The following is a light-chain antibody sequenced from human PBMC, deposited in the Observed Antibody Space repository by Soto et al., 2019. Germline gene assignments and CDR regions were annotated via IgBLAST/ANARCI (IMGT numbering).Light chain of an antibody. Sequence: QSALTQPASVSGSPGQSITISCTGTSSDVWSYNLVSWYQQHPGKAPKLMIYEGSKRPSGVSNRFSGSKSGNTASLTISGLLAEDEADYYCCSYAGSSTYVFGTGNKLTVL. CDR3: CSYAGSSTYV. CDR1: SSDVWSYNL. J-gene: IGLJ1*01. V-gene: IGLV2-23*01. CDR2: EGS.